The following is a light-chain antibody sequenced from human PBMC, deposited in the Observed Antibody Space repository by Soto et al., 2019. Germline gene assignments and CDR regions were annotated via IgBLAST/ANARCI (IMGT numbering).Light chain of an antibody. CDR3: QQYNRVPLT. CDR2: AAS. Sequence: DIQMTQSPSSLSASVGDRVTITCRASQGISTYLAWYQQKPGKVPKLLIYAASTLQSGVPSRFSGSGSGTDVSLTVSSLQPEDVATYYCQQYNRVPLTFGGGTKVEIK. V-gene: IGKV1-27*01. J-gene: IGKJ4*01. CDR1: QGISTY.